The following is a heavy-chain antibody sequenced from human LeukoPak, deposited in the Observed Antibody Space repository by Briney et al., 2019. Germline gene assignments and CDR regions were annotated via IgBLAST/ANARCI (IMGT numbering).Heavy chain of an antibody. D-gene: IGHD3-22*01. CDR1: GFTFRSYA. V-gene: IGHV3-66*01. CDR3: ARDAYDSSGYYLSYYYYGMDV. CDR2: IYSGGST. Sequence: GGSLRLSCAASGFTFRSYAMSWVRQAPGKGLEWVSVIYSGGSTYYADSVKGRFTISRDNSKNTLYLQMNSLRAEDTAVYYCARDAYDSSGYYLSYYYYGMDVWGQGTTVTVSS. J-gene: IGHJ6*02.